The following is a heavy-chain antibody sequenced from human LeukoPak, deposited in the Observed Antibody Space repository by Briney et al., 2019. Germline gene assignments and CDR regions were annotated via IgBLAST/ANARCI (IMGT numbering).Heavy chain of an antibody. CDR2: IYHSGST. CDR1: GGSISSSNW. CDR3: ARGCSGGSCYSQFDY. V-gene: IGHV4-4*02. Sequence: PSGTLSLTCAVSGGSISSSNWWSWVRQPPGKGPEWIGEIYHSGSTNYNPSLKSRVTISVDKSKNQFSLKLSSVTAADTAVYYCARGCSGGSCYSQFDYWGQGTLVTVSS. J-gene: IGHJ4*02. D-gene: IGHD2-15*01.